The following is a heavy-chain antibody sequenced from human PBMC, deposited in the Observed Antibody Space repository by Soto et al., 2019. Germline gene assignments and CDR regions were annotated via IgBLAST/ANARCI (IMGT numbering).Heavy chain of an antibody. V-gene: IGHV4-59*01. D-gene: IGHD1-20*01. CDR1: GDSISIYY. J-gene: IGHJ6*02. Sequence: SEALSLTCTVSGDSISIYYWSWIRQPPGKGLEWIGYISYSGSTNYNPSLQSRVTISVDTSKNQFSLKLSSVTAADTAVYYCARDNWNPRVTSYGLDVWGQGTTVTVSS. CDR2: ISYSGST. CDR3: ARDNWNPRVTSYGLDV.